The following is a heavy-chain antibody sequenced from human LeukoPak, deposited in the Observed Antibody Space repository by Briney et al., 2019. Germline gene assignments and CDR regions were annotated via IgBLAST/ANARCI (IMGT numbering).Heavy chain of an antibody. V-gene: IGHV4-59*01. Sequence: PSETLSLTYTVSGGSISSYYWSWIRQPPGKGLEWIGYIYYSGSTNYNPSLKSRVTISVDTSKNQFSLKLSSVTAADTAVYYCAVDDSGYDYGAFDIWGQGTMVTVSS. J-gene: IGHJ3*02. D-gene: IGHD5-12*01. CDR2: IYYSGST. CDR1: GGSISSYY. CDR3: AVDDSGYDYGAFDI.